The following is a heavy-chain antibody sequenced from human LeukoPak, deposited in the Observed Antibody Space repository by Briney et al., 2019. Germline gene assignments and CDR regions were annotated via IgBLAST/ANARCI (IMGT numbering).Heavy chain of an antibody. CDR3: ARVVTTVTEYYFDY. Sequence: SETLSLTCTVSGGSISSSSYYWGWIRQPPGKGLEWIGSIYYSGSTYYNPSLKSRVTISVDTSKNQFSLKLSSVTAADTAVYYCARVVTTVTEYYFDYWGQGTLVTVFS. CDR1: GGSISSSSYY. J-gene: IGHJ4*02. CDR2: IYYSGST. V-gene: IGHV4-39*07. D-gene: IGHD4-17*01.